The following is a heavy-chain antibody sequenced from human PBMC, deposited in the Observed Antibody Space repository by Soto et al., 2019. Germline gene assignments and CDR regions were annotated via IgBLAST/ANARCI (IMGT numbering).Heavy chain of an antibody. CDR3: ASPTVTPHYGMDV. D-gene: IGHD4-17*01. CDR2: ISSSGSTI. Sequence: QVQQVESGGGLVKPGGSLRLSCAASGFTFSDYYMSWIRQAPGKGLEWVSYISSSGSTIYYADSVKGRFTISRDNAKNSLYLQMNILRADDTAVYYCASPTVTPHYGMDVWGQGTTVTVSS. V-gene: IGHV3-11*01. J-gene: IGHJ6*02. CDR1: GFTFSDYY.